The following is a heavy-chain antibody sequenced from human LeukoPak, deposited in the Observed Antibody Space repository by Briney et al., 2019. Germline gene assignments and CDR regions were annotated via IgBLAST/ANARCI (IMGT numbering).Heavy chain of an antibody. Sequence: PGGSLRLSCAASGFTFSSLWMGWLRQAPGKGQEWVANIKPDGSDTYYVDSVKDRFTISRDNAKNSLYLQMNSLRAEDTAVYYCAKDSSESGSYWYYFDYWGQGTLVTVSS. CDR3: AKDSSESGSYWYYFDY. J-gene: IGHJ4*02. CDR2: IKPDGSDT. V-gene: IGHV3-7*03. CDR1: GFTFSSLW. D-gene: IGHD1-26*01.